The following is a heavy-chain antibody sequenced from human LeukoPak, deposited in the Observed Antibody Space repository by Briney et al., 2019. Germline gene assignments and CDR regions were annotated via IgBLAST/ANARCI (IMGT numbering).Heavy chain of an antibody. V-gene: IGHV4-59*01. D-gene: IGHD6-13*01. CDR3: ASGRQQLAHYGMDV. CDR1: GGSISSYY. CDR2: IYYSGST. Sequence: SETLSLTCTVSGGSISSYYWSWIRQPPGKGLEWIGYIYYSGSTNYNPSLKRRVTISVDTSKNQFSLKLSSVTAADTAVYYCASGRQQLAHYGMDVWGQGTTVTVSS. J-gene: IGHJ6*02.